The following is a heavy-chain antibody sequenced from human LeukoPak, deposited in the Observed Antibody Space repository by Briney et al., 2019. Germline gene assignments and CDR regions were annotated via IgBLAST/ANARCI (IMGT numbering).Heavy chain of an antibody. V-gene: IGHV4-59*04. CDR1: GGSISNYY. Sequence: SETLSLTCTVSGGSISNYYWSWIRRPPGKGLEWIGCIYYSGSTYYNPSLKSRVTISVDTSKNQFSLKLSSVTAADTAVYYCARLEVGDIVVVPAAETYYFDYWGQGTLVTVSS. J-gene: IGHJ4*02. CDR2: IYYSGST. CDR3: ARLEVGDIVVVPAAETYYFDY. D-gene: IGHD2-2*01.